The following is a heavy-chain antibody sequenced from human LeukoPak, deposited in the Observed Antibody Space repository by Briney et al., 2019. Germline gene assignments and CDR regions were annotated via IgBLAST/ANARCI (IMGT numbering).Heavy chain of an antibody. CDR2: ISSSSYI. J-gene: IGHJ6*03. Sequence: GGSLRLSCAASGFTFSSYSMNWVRQAPGKGLEWVSSISSSSYIYYADSVKGRFTISRDNAKNSLYLQMNSLRAEDTAVYYCARAGGEEMATYYYYMDVWGKGTTVTVSS. CDR3: ARAGGEEMATYYYYMDV. CDR1: GFTFSSYS. V-gene: IGHV3-21*01. D-gene: IGHD5-24*01.